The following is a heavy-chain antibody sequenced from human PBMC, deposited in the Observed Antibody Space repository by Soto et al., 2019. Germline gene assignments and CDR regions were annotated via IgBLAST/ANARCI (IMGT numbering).Heavy chain of an antibody. Sequence: ASVKVSCKASGGTFSSYAISWVRQAPGQGLEWMGGIIPIFGTANYAQKFQGRVTITADESTSTAYMELSSLRSEDTAVYYCARGGATTGSLDPLAYYFDYWGQGTLVTVSS. V-gene: IGHV1-69*13. CDR2: IIPIFGTA. D-gene: IGHD1-26*01. CDR1: GGTFSSYA. CDR3: ARGGATTGSLDPLAYYFDY. J-gene: IGHJ4*02.